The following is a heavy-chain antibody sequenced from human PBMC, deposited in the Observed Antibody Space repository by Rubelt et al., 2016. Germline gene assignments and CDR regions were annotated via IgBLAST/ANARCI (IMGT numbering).Heavy chain of an antibody. CDR2: ISGSGGST. CDR1: GFTFSNAW. V-gene: IGHV3-23*04. Sequence: EVQLVESGGGLVKPGGSLRLSCAASGFTFSNAWMSWVRQAPGKGLEWVSAISGSGGSTYCADSVKGRFTISRDNSKNSLYLQMNSLRAEDTAVYYCARGELYLGAFDIWGQGTMVTVSS. CDR3: ARGELYLGAFDI. D-gene: IGHD2-2*02. J-gene: IGHJ3*02.